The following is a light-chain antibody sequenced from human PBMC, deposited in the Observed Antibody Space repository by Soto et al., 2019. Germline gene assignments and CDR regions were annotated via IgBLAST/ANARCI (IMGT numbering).Light chain of an antibody. CDR2: VAS. CDR3: QQYHNWPPLT. J-gene: IGKJ4*01. Sequence: ETLMTQSPATLSASPGERVTLSCSASQNINFNLAWYQQQPGQAPRVLICVASSRASGIPDRFSGGGSGTDFTLTISRLENDDFSCYYGQQYHNWPPLTSGGGTRVDIK. CDR1: QNINFN. V-gene: IGKV3D-15*01.